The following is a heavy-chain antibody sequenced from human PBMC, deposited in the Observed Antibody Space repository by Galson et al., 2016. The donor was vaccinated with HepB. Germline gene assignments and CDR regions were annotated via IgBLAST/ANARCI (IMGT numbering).Heavy chain of an antibody. Sequence: SLRLSCAASGFDFRRYAMNWVRQAPGKGLQWLSYISSTGSSIYYADSVKGRLTVSRENGRRSLFLQLDDLRDEDTAIYFCARGPRWLQSGYYFDYWGQGVLVTVAS. CDR2: ISSTGSSI. D-gene: IGHD5-24*01. CDR1: GFDFRRYA. J-gene: IGHJ4*02. CDR3: ARGPRWLQSGYYFDY. V-gene: IGHV3-48*02.